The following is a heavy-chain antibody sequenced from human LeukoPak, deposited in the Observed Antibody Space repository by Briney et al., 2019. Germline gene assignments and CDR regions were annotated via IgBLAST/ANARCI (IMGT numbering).Heavy chain of an antibody. Sequence: RPGGSLRLSCAASGFTFDDYAMHWVRQAPGKGLEWVSGISWNSGSIGYADSVKGRFTISRDNAKNSLYLQMNSLRAEDTALYYCAKDNYWGQGTLVTVSS. CDR3: AKDNY. CDR2: ISWNSGSI. V-gene: IGHV3-9*01. CDR1: GFTFDDYA. J-gene: IGHJ4*02.